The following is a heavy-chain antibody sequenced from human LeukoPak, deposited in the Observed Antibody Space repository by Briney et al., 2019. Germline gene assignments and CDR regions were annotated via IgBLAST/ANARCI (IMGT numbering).Heavy chain of an antibody. CDR3: AREPYSYGFGYYYYYYMDV. CDR1: GFTFSSYS. Sequence: GGSLRLSCAASGFTFSSYSMNWVRQAPGKGLEWVSYISSSSSTIYYADSVKGRFTISRDNAKNSLYLQMNSLRAEDTAVYYCAREPYSYGFGYYYYYYMDVWGKGTTVTVSS. D-gene: IGHD5-18*01. V-gene: IGHV3-48*01. J-gene: IGHJ6*03. CDR2: ISSSSSTI.